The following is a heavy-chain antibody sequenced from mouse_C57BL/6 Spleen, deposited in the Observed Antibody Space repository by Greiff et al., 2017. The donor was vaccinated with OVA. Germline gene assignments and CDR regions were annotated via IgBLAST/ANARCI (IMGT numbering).Heavy chain of an antibody. Sequence: EVKLMESGGDLVKPGGSLKLSCAASGFTFSSYGMSWVRQTPDKRLEWVATISSGGSYTYYPDSVKGRFTISRDNAKNTLYLQMSSLKSEDTAMYYCARRPYDYDEGAFDYWGQGTTLTVSS. V-gene: IGHV5-6*02. D-gene: IGHD2-4*01. CDR2: ISSGGSYT. J-gene: IGHJ2*01. CDR3: ARRPYDYDEGAFDY. CDR1: GFTFSSYG.